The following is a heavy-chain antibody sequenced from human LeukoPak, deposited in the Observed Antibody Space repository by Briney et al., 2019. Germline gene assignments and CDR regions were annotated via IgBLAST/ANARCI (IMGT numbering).Heavy chain of an antibody. CDR1: GFTFSSYS. J-gene: IGHJ4*02. D-gene: IGHD4-23*01. CDR2: ISYDGSNK. V-gene: IGHV3-30*18. Sequence: GGSLRLSCAASGFTFSSYSMNWVRQAPGKGLEWVAVISYDGSNKYYADSVKGRFTISRDNSKNTLYLQMNSLRAEDTAVYYCAKGPTTVVTQYYWGQGTLVTVSS. CDR3: AKGPTTVVTQYY.